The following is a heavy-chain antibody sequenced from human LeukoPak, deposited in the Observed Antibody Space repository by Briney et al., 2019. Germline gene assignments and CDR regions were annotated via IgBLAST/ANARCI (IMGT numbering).Heavy chain of an antibody. CDR1: GGSFSGYY. J-gene: IGHJ6*01. V-gene: IGHV4-34*01. D-gene: IGHD3-10*01. CDR2: VNISGST. CDR3: ARERKSATYGSGSYYYYYGMVV. Sequence: SETLSLTCAVYGGSFSGYYWCWICHRPRQGQEWIWEVNISGSTNSNPSLSSRVTISVYTSTNQYSLYLSPVTASDAAAYYSARERKSATYGSGSYYYYYGMVVWGERATVGDS.